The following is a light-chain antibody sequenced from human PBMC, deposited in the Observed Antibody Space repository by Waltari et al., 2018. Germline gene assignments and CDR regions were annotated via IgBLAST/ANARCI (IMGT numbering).Light chain of an antibody. CDR3: HLWVSSTVNWV. Sequence: SYVPTQPPSVSVAPGKTARITCGGDAVGSKSVHWFQQKPGQAPELGIDYVNARPSGIPERFSGSNSANTATLTISRVEAGDEADYYCHLWVSSTVNWVFGGGTKLSVL. CDR2: YVN. J-gene: IGLJ3*02. V-gene: IGLV3-21*01. CDR1: AVGSKS.